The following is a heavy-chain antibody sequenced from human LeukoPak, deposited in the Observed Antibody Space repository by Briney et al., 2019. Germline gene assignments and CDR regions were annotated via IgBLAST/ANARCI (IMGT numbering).Heavy chain of an antibody. J-gene: IGHJ4*02. CDR2: INPGGGST. D-gene: IGHD3-10*01. CDR1: GYTFTGYY. V-gene: IGHV1-46*01. CDR3: ARDQLGEAYYFDY. Sequence: ASVKVSCKASGYTFTGYYMHWVRQAPGQGLEWMGWINPGGGSTSYAQKFQGRVTMTRDTSTSTVYMELSSLRSEDTAVYYCARDQLGEAYYFDYWGQGTLVTVSS.